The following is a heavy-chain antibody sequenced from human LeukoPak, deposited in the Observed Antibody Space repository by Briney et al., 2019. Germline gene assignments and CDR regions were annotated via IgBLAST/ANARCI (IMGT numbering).Heavy chain of an antibody. CDR1: GYTFTSYG. CDR3: ATERIAAAGTRLVAYYYYYGMDV. CDR2: ISAHNGNT. V-gene: IGHV1-18*01. Sequence: ASVKVSCKASGYTFTSYGISWVRQAPGQGLEWMGWISAHNGNTNYAQKLQGRVTMTTDTSTSTAYMELRSLRSEDTAVYYCATERIAAAGTRLVAYYYYYGMDVWGQGTTVTVSS. D-gene: IGHD6-13*01. J-gene: IGHJ6*02.